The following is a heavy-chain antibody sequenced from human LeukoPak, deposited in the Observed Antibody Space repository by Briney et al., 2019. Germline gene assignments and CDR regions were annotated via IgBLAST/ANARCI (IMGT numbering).Heavy chain of an antibody. J-gene: IGHJ4*02. V-gene: IGHV4-59*01. CDR1: GGSISSYY. CDR3: ARDRGVGVDY. D-gene: IGHD3-10*01. Sequence: SETLSLTCTVSGGSISSYYWSWIRQPPGKGLEWVGYIYYSGSTNYNPSLKSRVTISVDTSKNQFSLKLSSVTAADTAVYYCARDRGVGVDYGGQGTLVTVPS. CDR2: IYYSGST.